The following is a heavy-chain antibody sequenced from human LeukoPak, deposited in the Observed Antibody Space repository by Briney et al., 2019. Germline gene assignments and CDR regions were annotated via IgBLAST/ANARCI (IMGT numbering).Heavy chain of an antibody. J-gene: IGHJ4*02. CDR1: GFTFSNYD. CDR3: ASSPAYSSSWYAIDN. Sequence: GGSLRLSCAASGFTFSNYDMHWVRHAAGKGLEWVSAIGTAGDTYYPGSVKGRFTISRENAKNSLYLQMNSLSAGDTAVYYCASSPAYSSSWYAIDNWGQGTLVTVSS. CDR2: IGTAGDT. V-gene: IGHV3-13*01. D-gene: IGHD6-13*01.